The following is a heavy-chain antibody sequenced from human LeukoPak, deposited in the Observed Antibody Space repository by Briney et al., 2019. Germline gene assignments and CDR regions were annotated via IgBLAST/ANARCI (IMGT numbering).Heavy chain of an antibody. CDR1: GFTFSRFW. CDR3: ARDGDYYDSSGYDH. V-gene: IGHV3-7*01. CDR2: IKQDGSEK. Sequence: GGSLRLSCAASGFTFSRFWMNWVRQAPGKGLEWVANIKQDGSEKYYVDSVKGRFTISRDNAKNSLYLQMNSLRAEDTAVYYCARDGDYYDSSGYDHWGQGTLVTVSS. J-gene: IGHJ5*02. D-gene: IGHD3-22*01.